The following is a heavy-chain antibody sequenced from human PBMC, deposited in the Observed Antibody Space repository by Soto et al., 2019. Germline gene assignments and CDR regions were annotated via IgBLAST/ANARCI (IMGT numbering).Heavy chain of an antibody. Sequence: GGSLRLSCAASGFTFSSYAMSWVRQAPGKGLEWVSAISGSGGSTYYADSVKGRFTISRDNSKNTLYLQMNSLRAEDTAVYYRAKDTLQTKCDILTGLFDYWGQGTLVTVSS. D-gene: IGHD3-9*01. CDR3: AKDTLQTKCDILTGLFDY. J-gene: IGHJ4*02. CDR2: ISGSGGST. V-gene: IGHV3-23*01. CDR1: GFTFSSYA.